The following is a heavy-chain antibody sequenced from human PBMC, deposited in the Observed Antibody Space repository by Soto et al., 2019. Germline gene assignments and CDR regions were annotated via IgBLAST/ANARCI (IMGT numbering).Heavy chain of an antibody. CDR3: ARSVGERLIVGERYGMDV. Sequence: ASVKVSCKASGGTFSSYTISWVRQAPGQGLEWMGRSIPILGIANYAQKFQGRVTITADKSTSTAYMELSSLRSEDTAVYYCARSVGERLIVGERYGMDVWGEGTTVTVSS. J-gene: IGHJ6*02. CDR1: GGTFSSYT. D-gene: IGHD3-22*01. CDR2: SIPILGIA. V-gene: IGHV1-69*02.